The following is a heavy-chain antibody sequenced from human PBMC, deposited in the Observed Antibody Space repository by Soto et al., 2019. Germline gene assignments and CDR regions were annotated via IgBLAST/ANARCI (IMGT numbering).Heavy chain of an antibody. D-gene: IGHD3-3*01. CDR2: IYYSGST. Sequence: PSETLSLTCTVSGGSISSGGYYWSWIRQHPGKGLEWIGYIYYSGSTYYNPSLKSRVTISVDTSKNQFSLKLSTVTAADTAVYYCARDITIFGVAPLDYWGQGTLVTVSS. J-gene: IGHJ4*02. V-gene: IGHV4-31*03. CDR3: ARDITIFGVAPLDY. CDR1: GGSISSGGYY.